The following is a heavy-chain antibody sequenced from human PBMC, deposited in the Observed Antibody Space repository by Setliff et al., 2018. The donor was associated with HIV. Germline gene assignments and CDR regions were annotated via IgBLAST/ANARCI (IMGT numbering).Heavy chain of an antibody. V-gene: IGHV3-74*01. CDR1: GFTFNSYW. D-gene: IGHD3-22*01. CDR2: VNNDGTDT. J-gene: IGHJ4*02. Sequence: GGSLRLSCVASGFTFNSYWMYWVRQAPGKGLVCVSRVNNDGTDTIYADSVKGRFTISRDNAKSTVYLQMGSLSADDTAVYYCAPQRSGYPNSLDHWSQGTLVTVSS. CDR3: APQRSGYPNSLDH.